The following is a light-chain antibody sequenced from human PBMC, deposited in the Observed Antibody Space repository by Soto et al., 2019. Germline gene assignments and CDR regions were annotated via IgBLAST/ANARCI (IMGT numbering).Light chain of an antibody. CDR1: EFLSSSY. CDR3: QQQGT. J-gene: IGKJ2*01. Sequence: EIVLTHSPGTLSLSPGERATLSCRASEFLSSSYLVWYQQKPGQAPRLLIYAASRRATGIPDRFSGSGSATEYTLTINTLEPEDFAVYYCQQQGTFGQGTKLEIK. V-gene: IGKV3-20*01. CDR2: AAS.